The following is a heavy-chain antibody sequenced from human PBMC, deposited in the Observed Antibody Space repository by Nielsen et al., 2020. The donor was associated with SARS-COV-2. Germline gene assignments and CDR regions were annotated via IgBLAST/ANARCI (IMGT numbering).Heavy chain of an antibody. Sequence: VRQAPGQGLEWVSALSGSGGSTYYADSVKGRFTISSDNSKNTLYLQMNSLKAEDTAVYYCVKGEPGAAYYDILTGYSNYFDHWGQGTLVTVSS. V-gene: IGHV3-23*01. J-gene: IGHJ4*02. D-gene: IGHD3-9*01. CDR3: VKGEPGAAYYDILTGYSNYFDH. CDR2: LSGSGGST.